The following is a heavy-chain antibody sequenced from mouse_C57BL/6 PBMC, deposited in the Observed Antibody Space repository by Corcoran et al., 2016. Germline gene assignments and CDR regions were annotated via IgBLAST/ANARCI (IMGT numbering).Heavy chain of an antibody. CDR1: GYTFTGYW. CDR2: ILPGSGST. CDR3: ARGDYGSRGLFDY. V-gene: IGHV1-9*01. Sequence: QVQLQPSGAELMKPGASVKLSCKATGYTFTGYWIEWVKQRPGHGLEWIGEILPGSGSTNYNEKFKGKATLTVDKSSSTAYMLLSSLTSEDSAVYFCARGDYGSRGLFDYWGQGTTLTVSS. D-gene: IGHD1-1*01. J-gene: IGHJ2*01.